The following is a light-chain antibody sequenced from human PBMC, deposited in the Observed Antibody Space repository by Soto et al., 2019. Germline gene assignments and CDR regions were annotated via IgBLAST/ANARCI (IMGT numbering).Light chain of an antibody. CDR2: CNS. CDR1: SSNIGAGYE. J-gene: IGLJ1*01. V-gene: IGLV1-40*01. Sequence: QSVLTLPPSVAGAPGQRVTISCTGGSSNIGAGYEVHGYQQLPGTAPKLLIYCNSKRPSGVPDRFSGSTSGNTASLTGSGLQAEAAADYYCSSHAGSSNVFRTDNKLTLL. CDR3: SSHAGSSNV.